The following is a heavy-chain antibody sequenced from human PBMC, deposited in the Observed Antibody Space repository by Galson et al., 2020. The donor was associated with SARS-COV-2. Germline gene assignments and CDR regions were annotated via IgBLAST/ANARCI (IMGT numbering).Heavy chain of an antibody. Sequence: GGSLRLSCAASGFSFSSHAMNWVRQAPGKGLQWVSSVNTKSDHIYYADSVKGRFTASRDNAKNSQFLQMDSLRVEDTAVYYCAREVGITSALDVWGQGTLVTVSS. CDR2: VNTKSDHI. J-gene: IGHJ3*01. CDR1: GFSFSSHA. D-gene: IGHD1-26*01. CDR3: AREVGITSALDV. V-gene: IGHV3-21*06.